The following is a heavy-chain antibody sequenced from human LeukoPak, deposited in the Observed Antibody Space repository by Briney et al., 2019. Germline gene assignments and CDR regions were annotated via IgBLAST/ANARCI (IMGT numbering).Heavy chain of an antibody. D-gene: IGHD6-13*01. V-gene: IGHV4-34*01. CDR3: ARDELAAAGRGTTGEFDY. J-gene: IGHJ4*02. Sequence: SETLSLTCAVYGGSFSGYYWSWIRQPPGKGLEWIGEINHSGSTNYNPSLKSRVTISVDTSKNQFSLKLSSVTAADTAVYYCARDELAAAGRGTTGEFDYWGQGTLVTVSS. CDR1: GGSFSGYY. CDR2: INHSGST.